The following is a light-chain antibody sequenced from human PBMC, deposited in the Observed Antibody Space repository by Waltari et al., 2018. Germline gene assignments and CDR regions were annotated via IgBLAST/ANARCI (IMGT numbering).Light chain of an antibody. CDR3: QQYDGSVLT. J-gene: IGKJ4*01. Sequence: IVLTQSPDTLSLSPGQRATLSCRASQTINNNFLVWYQQKPGQAPRLIIHGASSRATGFPDRFSVSGSGTDFTLTISSLKPEDSAVYYCQQYDGSVLTFGGGTKVEI. CDR1: QTINNNF. CDR2: GAS. V-gene: IGKV3-20*01.